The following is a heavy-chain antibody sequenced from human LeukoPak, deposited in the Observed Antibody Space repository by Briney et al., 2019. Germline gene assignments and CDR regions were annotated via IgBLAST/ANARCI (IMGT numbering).Heavy chain of an antibody. CDR1: GITLRSYA. D-gene: IGHD3-10*01. CDR2: ISGSGDRT. J-gene: IGHJ4*02. CDR3: AKLLRGVVVPYFDY. V-gene: IGHV3-23*01. Sequence: PGGSLRLSCAASGITLRSYAMSWVRQAPGKGLEWVSAISGSGDRTYHADFVKGRFTVSRDTSKNTLFLQMNSLRAEDTAVYYCAKLLRGVVVPYFDYWGQGTLVTVSS.